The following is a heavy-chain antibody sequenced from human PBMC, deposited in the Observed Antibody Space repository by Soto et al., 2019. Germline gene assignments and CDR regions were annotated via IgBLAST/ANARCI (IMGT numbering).Heavy chain of an antibody. Sequence: SLRLSCAASGFTFSSYGIHWVRQAPGKGLEWVAVIWYDGSNKYYADSVKGRFTISRDNSKNTLYLQMNSLRAEDTAVYYCARDTARAMVRIYYGMDVWGQGTTVTVSS. V-gene: IGHV3-33*01. CDR3: ARDTARAMVRIYYGMDV. D-gene: IGHD3-10*01. J-gene: IGHJ6*02. CDR2: IWYDGSNK. CDR1: GFTFSSYG.